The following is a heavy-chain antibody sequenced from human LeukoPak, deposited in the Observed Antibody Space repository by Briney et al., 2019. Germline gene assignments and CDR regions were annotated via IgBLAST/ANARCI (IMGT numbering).Heavy chain of an antibody. CDR1: GYTFTSYD. J-gene: IGHJ3*01. CDR3: ARRLRNDAFDV. Sequence: ASVKVSCKTSGYTFTSYDINLVRQATGQGLEWMGWMNPRSGNSGSAQRFQGRITLTRDTPIRTAYMDLSSLRSEDTAVYYCARRLRNDAFDVWGQGTVVTVSS. D-gene: IGHD5-12*01. V-gene: IGHV1-8*01. CDR2: MNPRSGNS.